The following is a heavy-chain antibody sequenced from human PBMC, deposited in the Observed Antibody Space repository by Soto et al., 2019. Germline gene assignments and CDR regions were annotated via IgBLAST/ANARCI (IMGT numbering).Heavy chain of an antibody. CDR1: GFTFSSYA. Sequence: GGSLRLSCAASGFTFSSYAMSWVRQAPGKGLEWVSAISGSGGSTYYADSVKGRFTIYRDNSKNTLYLQMNSLRADDTAVYYCAKVDGSDYDILTGYYDYYYYYGMDVWGQGTTVTVSS. D-gene: IGHD3-9*01. CDR2: ISGSGGST. CDR3: AKVDGSDYDILTGYYDYYYYYGMDV. V-gene: IGHV3-23*01. J-gene: IGHJ6*02.